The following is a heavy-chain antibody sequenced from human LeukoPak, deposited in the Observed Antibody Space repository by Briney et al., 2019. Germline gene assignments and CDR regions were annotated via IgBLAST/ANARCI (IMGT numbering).Heavy chain of an antibody. CDR1: GFTFSSYA. Sequence: PAGSLRLSCAASGFTFSSYAMSWVRKAPGKGLEWVSAISGSGGGTYYADSVKGRFTISRDNSKNTLYLQMNSLRAEDTAVYYCAKVRHLMVAAAGTNWFDPWGQGTLVTVSS. CDR3: AKVRHLMVAAAGTNWFDP. J-gene: IGHJ5*02. V-gene: IGHV3-23*01. D-gene: IGHD6-13*01. CDR2: ISGSGGGT.